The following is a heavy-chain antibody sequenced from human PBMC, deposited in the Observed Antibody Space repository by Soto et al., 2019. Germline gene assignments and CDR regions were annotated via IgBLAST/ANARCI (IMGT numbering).Heavy chain of an antibody. CDR2: IYYSGST. J-gene: IGHJ4*02. CDR1: GGSISSYY. Sequence: PSETLSLTCTVSGGSISSYYWSWIRQPPGKGLEWIGYIYYSGSTNYNPSLKSRVTISVDTSKNQFSLKLSSVTAADTAVYYCARATMVRGVIIGLDYWGQGTLVTVSS. D-gene: IGHD3-10*01. V-gene: IGHV4-59*01. CDR3: ARATMVRGVIIGLDY.